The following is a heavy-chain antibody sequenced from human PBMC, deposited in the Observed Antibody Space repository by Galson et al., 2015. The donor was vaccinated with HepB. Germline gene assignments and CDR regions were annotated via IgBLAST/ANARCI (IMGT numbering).Heavy chain of an antibody. D-gene: IGHD4-17*01. CDR3: ARDRRGVDYGDDPLLGWYYYYGMDV. CDR2: IYHSGST. Sequence: SETLSLTCAVSGGSISNSNWWSWVRQPPGKGLEWIGEIYHSGSTNYNPSLKSRVTISVDKSKNQFSLKLSSVTAADTAVYYCARDRRGVDYGDDPLLGWYYYYGMDVWGQGTTVTVPS. J-gene: IGHJ6*02. V-gene: IGHV4-4*02. CDR1: GGSISNSNW.